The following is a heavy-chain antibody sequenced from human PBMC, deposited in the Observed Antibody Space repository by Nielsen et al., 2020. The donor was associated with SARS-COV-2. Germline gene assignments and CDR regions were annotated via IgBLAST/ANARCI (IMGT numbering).Heavy chain of an antibody. Sequence: SETLSLTCTVSGGFISSSSYYWGWIRQPPGKGLEWIGSIYYSGSTYYNPSLKSRVTISVDTSKNQFSLKLSSVTAADTAVYYCARPGGSYYSNYFDYWGQGTLVTVSS. D-gene: IGHD1-26*01. CDR2: IYYSGST. CDR1: GGFISSSSYY. V-gene: IGHV4-39*01. CDR3: ARPGGSYYSNYFDY. J-gene: IGHJ4*02.